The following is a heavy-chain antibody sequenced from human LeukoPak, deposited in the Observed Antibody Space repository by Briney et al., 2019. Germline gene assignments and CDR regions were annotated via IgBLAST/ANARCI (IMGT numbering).Heavy chain of an antibody. CDR2: ISAYNGIT. V-gene: IGHV1-18*04. D-gene: IGHD3-10*01. CDR3: AISMVRGRRYGFDP. CDR1: GYTFTSYG. Sequence: ASVKVSCKASGYTFTSYGISWVRQAPGQGLEWMGWISAYNGITNYAQKLQGRVTMTTDTSTSTAYMELRSLRSDGTAVYYCAISMVRGRRYGFDPWGQGTLVTVSS. J-gene: IGHJ5*02.